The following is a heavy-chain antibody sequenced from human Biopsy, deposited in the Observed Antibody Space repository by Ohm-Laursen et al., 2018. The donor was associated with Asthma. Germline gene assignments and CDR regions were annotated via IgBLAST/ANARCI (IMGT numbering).Heavy chain of an antibody. D-gene: IGHD7-27*01. Sequence: TLSLTWTVSGGSMSSSSYYWGWIRQPPGKGLEWMGSISYTGSAYHNPSLKSPVTISVDTSKNHFSLKLSSVTAADTAVYYCARHWDWGSFFDYWGQGTPVTVSS. J-gene: IGHJ4*02. CDR3: ARHWDWGSFFDY. CDR1: GGSMSSSSYY. CDR2: ISYTGSA. V-gene: IGHV4-39*01.